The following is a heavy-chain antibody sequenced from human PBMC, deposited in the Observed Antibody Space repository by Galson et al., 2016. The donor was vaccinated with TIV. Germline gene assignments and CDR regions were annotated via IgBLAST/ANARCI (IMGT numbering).Heavy chain of an antibody. CDR1: GDSISTVYY. Sequence: SETLSLTCDVSGDSISTVYYWGWIRQPPGRALEWIGSVYHSGTTYYSSSLKSRATISVDTSRSQFSLKLTSVTAADTATYYCARGSGDGRFDYWGQGTLVTVSS. J-gene: IGHJ4*02. CDR3: ARGSGDGRFDY. D-gene: IGHD3-10*01. V-gene: IGHV4-38-2*01. CDR2: VYHSGTT.